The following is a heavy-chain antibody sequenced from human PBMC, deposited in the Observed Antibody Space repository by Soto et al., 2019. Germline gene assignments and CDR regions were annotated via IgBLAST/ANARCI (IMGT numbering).Heavy chain of an antibody. J-gene: IGHJ6*02. V-gene: IGHV4-4*02. D-gene: IGHD3-3*01. Sequence: QVQLQESGPGLVKPSGTLSLTCAVSGGSISNNNCWNWVRQPPGKGLEWIGEIYHTGTTNYIPSRKSRVTISLEQSKNQFSLQLTSVTAADTAVYYCARRRITTFGVIITGYGMDVWGQGTTVTVSS. CDR1: GGSISNNNC. CDR3: ARRRITTFGVIITGYGMDV. CDR2: IYHTGTT.